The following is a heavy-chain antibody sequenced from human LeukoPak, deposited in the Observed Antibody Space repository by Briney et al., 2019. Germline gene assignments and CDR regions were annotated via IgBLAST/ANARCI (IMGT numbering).Heavy chain of an antibody. CDR1: GFTFSSYW. V-gene: IGHV3-7*01. D-gene: IGHD1-1*01. CDR2: IKQDGSEK. Sequence: GSLRLSCDGPGFTFSSYWINWVRQAPGKGLGWVANIKQDGSEKYYVDSVKGRFTISRDNAKNSLYLQMNSLRDDDTAMYYCARGASGHSSNWNFPYYYYYMDVWGKGTTVTISS. J-gene: IGHJ6*03. CDR3: ARGASGHSSNWNFPYYYYYMDV.